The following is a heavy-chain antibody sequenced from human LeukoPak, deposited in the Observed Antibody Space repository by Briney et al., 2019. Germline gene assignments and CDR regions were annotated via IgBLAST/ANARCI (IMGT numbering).Heavy chain of an antibody. CDR1: ELNVSNNY. D-gene: IGHD3-16*02. J-gene: IGHJ3*02. V-gene: IGHV3-53*01. CDR2: IYSGGTT. CDR3: AREHYDYFWGTYRSYALDI. Sequence: TGGSLRLSCAASELNVSNNYMNWVRQAPGKGLEWVSVIYSGGTTNYADSVQGRFTISRDSSKNTVYLRMNRLRADDTAVYYCAREHYDYFWGTYRSYALDIWGQGTMVTVSS.